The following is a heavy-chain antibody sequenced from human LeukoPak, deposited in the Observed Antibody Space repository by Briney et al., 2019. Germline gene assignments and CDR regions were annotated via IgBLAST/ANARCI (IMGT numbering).Heavy chain of an antibody. CDR1: GFTFSRYW. CDR2: INGDGSTT. D-gene: IGHD3-22*01. Sequence: GGSLRLSCAASGFTFSRYWMHWVRQAPGKGLVWVSRINGDGSTTSYADSVKGGFTISRDNAKNTLYLQMNSLRAEDTAVYYCATGNYYDSRGYYTFGHWGQGTLVTASS. CDR3: ATGNYYDSRGYYTFGH. V-gene: IGHV3-74*01. J-gene: IGHJ1*01.